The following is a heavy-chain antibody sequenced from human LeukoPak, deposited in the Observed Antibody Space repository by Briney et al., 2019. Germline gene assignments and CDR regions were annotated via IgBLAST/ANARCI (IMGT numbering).Heavy chain of an antibody. D-gene: IGHD4-17*01. CDR1: GYTFTSYD. J-gene: IGHJ4*02. CDR3: ARRNGDGHYYFDY. Sequence: SVKVSCKASGYTFTSYDINWVRQATGQGLEWMGWMNPNSGNTGYAQKFQGRVTMTRNTSLSAAYMELSSLRSEDTAVYYCARRNGDGHYYFDYWGQGTLVTVSS. V-gene: IGHV1-8*01. CDR2: MNPNSGNT.